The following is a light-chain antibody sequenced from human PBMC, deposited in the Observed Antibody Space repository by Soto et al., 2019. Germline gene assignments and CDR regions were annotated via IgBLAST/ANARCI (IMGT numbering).Light chain of an antibody. CDR3: QQYDNWLTGT. CDR1: QSVSSSY. CDR2: GAS. Sequence: EIVLTQSPGTLSLSPGERATLSCRASQSVSSSYLAWYQQKPGQAPRLLIYGASSRATGIPDRFSGSGSGTDFTLTISSLQSEDFAVYYCQQYDNWLTGTFGQGTKVDIK. V-gene: IGKV3-20*01. J-gene: IGKJ1*01.